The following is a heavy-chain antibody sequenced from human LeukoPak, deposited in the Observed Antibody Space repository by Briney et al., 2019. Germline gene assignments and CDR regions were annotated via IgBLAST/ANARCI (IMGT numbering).Heavy chain of an antibody. CDR2: ISCYNGDT. J-gene: IGHJ4*02. V-gene: IGHV1-18*03. CDR1: GYTFNKYG. Sequence: ASVKVSCKASGYTFNKYGISWVRQAPGQGLEWMGWISCYNGDTNYAQKLQGRVTLSTDTPTATVYMELRSLRSDDMAVYYCARGRGITMVRGVISYDYWGQGTLVTVSS. CDR3: ARGRGITMVRGVISYDY. D-gene: IGHD3-10*01.